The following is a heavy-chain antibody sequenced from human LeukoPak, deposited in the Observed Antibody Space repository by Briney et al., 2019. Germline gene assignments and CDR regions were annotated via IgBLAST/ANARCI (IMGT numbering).Heavy chain of an antibody. CDR2: IYYSGST. CDR1: GGSISSYY. Sequence: PSETLSLTCTVSGGSISSYYWSWIRQPPGKGLEWIGYIYYSGSTNYNPSLKSRVTISVDTSKNQFSLKLSSVTAADTAVYYCARDSVDTAMVRVSDAFDIWGQGTMVTVSS. V-gene: IGHV4-59*01. CDR3: ARDSVDTAMVRVSDAFDI. J-gene: IGHJ3*02. D-gene: IGHD5-18*01.